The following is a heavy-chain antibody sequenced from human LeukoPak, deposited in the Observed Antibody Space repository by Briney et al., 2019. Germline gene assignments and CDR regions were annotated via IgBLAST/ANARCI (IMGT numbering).Heavy chain of an antibody. J-gene: IGHJ6*02. Sequence: GGSLRLSCAASGFTFSSYSMNWVRQAPGKGLEWVSYISSSSSTIYYADSVKGRFTISRDNAKNSLYLQMNSLRAEDTAVYYCARDRIAAVNGINYYYGMDVWGQGTTVTVSS. CDR3: ARDRIAAVNGINYYYGMDV. CDR2: ISSSSSTI. CDR1: GFTFSSYS. V-gene: IGHV3-48*04. D-gene: IGHD6-13*01.